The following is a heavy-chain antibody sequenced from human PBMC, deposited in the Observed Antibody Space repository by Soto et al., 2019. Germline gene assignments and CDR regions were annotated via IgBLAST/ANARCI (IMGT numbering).Heavy chain of an antibody. D-gene: IGHD5-18*01. V-gene: IGHV1-46*01. J-gene: IGHJ6*02. CDR1: GYTFTSYY. Sequence: ASVKVSCKASGYTFTSYYMHWVRQAPGQGLEWMGIINPSGGSTSYAQKFQGRVTMTRDTSTSTVYMELSSLRSEDTAVYYCARACSVDTAMVTPIYYYYGMDVWGQGTTVTSP. CDR3: ARACSVDTAMVTPIYYYYGMDV. CDR2: INPSGGST.